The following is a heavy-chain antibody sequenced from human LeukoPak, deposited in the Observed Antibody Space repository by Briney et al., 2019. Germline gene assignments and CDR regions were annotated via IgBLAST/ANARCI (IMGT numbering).Heavy chain of an antibody. J-gene: IGHJ5*02. CDR2: IYTDGSSR. CDR3: ARAKFKYYSDSSGYNWFDP. CDR1: GFTFSSYW. Sequence: GGSLRLSCAASGFTFSSYWMHWVRQAPGKGLVWVSRIYTDGSSRSYADSVKGRFTISRDNAKNTLYLQMNSLRAEDTAVYYCARAKFKYYSDSSGYNWFDPWGQGTLVTVSS. D-gene: IGHD3-22*01. V-gene: IGHV3-74*01.